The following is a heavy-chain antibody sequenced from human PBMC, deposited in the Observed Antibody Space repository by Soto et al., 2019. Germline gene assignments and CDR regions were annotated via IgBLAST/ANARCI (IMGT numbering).Heavy chain of an antibody. CDR3: AKDFRGAVDY. CDR1: GFTFSSYG. D-gene: IGHD3-16*01. V-gene: IGHV3-30*18. Sequence: QVQLVESGGGVVQPGRSLRLSCAASGFTFSSYGMHWVRQAPGKGLEWVAVISYDGSNKYYADSVKGRFTISRDNSKNTLYLQMNSLRAEDTAVYYCAKDFRGAVDYWGQGTLVTVSS. CDR2: ISYDGSNK. J-gene: IGHJ4*02.